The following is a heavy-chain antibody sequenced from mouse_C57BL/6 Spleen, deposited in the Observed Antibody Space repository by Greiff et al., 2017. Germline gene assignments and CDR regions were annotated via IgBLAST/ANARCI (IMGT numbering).Heavy chain of an antibody. CDR1: GYTFTDHT. Sequence: QVQLKQSDAELVKPGASVKISCKVSGYTFTDHTIHWMKQRPEQGLEWIGYIYPRDGSPKYNEKLKGKATLTADKSYSTAYMQLNGLTSVYSAVYFYASSYYYGSSWFAYWGQGTLVTVSA. D-gene: IGHD1-1*01. J-gene: IGHJ3*01. CDR3: ASSYYYGSSWFAY. V-gene: IGHV1-78*01. CDR2: IYPRDGSP.